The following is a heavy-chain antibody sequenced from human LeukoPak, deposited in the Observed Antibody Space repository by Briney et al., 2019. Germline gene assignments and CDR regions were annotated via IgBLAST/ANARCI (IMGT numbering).Heavy chain of an antibody. CDR1: GYTFTGYY. CDR2: INPNSGGT. V-gene: IGHV1-2*02. CDR3: ARVLESVLASWFDP. Sequence: ASVKVSCKASGYTFTGYYMHWVRQAPGQGLEWMGRINPNSGGTNYAQKFQGRVTMTRDTSISTAYMELSRLRSDDTAVYYCARVLESVLASWFDPWGQGTLVTVSS. J-gene: IGHJ5*02.